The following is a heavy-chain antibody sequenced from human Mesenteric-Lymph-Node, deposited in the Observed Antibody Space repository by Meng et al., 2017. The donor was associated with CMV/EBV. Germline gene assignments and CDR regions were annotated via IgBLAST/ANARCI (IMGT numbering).Heavy chain of an antibody. CDR2: VYYTGSN. J-gene: IGHJ4*02. CDR3: ARGNIVVVPAAILSWYFDY. Sequence: GSLRLSCTVSGGSISSSNFYWAWIRQAPGKGLEWIGNVYYTGSNFFNPSLKSRVTISIDTSKNQFSLKLSSVTAADTAVYYCARGNIVVVPAAILSWYFDYWGQGTLVTVSS. V-gene: IGHV4-39*01. CDR1: GGSISSSNFY. D-gene: IGHD2-2*02.